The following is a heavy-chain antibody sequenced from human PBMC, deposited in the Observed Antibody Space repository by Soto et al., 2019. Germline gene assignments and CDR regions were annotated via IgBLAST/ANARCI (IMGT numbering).Heavy chain of an antibody. Sequence: DVQVVESGGGLIQPGGSLRLSCAASGFTVSNNYMSWVRQGPGKGLEWVSTMYRGDSTYYADSVKGRFTISRDNSKNTLYLLRNSLRTEDKTVYYCARDEDYSGGTSGGMDVLCQGTTVTVSS. V-gene: IGHV3-53*01. CDR3: ARDEDYSGGTSGGMDV. D-gene: IGHD5-12*01. CDR1: GFTVSNNY. CDR2: MYRGDST. J-gene: IGHJ6*02.